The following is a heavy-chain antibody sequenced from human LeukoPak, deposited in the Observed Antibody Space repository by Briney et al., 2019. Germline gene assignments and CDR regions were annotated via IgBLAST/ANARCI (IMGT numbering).Heavy chain of an antibody. J-gene: IGHJ4*02. D-gene: IGHD3-10*01. CDR1: GFTVSSNY. V-gene: IGHV3-23*01. CDR3: AKDGYGSGSYLVDY. Sequence: GGSLKLSCTASGFTVSSNYMSWVRQAPGKGLEWVSAISGSGGSTYYADSVKGRFTISRDNSKNTLYLQMNSLRAEDTAVYYCAKDGYGSGSYLVDYWGQGTLVTVSS. CDR2: ISGSGGST.